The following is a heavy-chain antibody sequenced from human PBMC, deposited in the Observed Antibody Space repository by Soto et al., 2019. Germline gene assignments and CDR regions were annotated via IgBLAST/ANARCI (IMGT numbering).Heavy chain of an antibody. V-gene: IGHV4-59*01. CDR3: ASWIYGEYELFSSLDP. CDR2: SYYSGCT. D-gene: IGHD4-17*01. J-gene: IGHJ5*02. Sequence: PSSTLSLTCTVSCCSLTRYYWSWILQPPGQGLEWIGYSYYSGCTNYNPSLKSRDTISLNTPKNQFSLKLSSVTAAAMAVYYCASWIYGEYELFSSLDPWGTGTLVTV. CDR1: CCSLTRYY.